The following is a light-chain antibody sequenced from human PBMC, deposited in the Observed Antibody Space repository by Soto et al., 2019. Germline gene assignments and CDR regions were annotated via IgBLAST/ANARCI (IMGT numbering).Light chain of an antibody. CDR3: HQGYSAQWT. V-gene: IGKV1-39*01. CDR1: QDIRSY. Sequence: DIQMTQSPSSLSASVGARVSITSRASQDIRSYLNWYQQKPGKAPELLIYATANLQSGAPPRFSASGSGTDFTLTIRSLQPEDFATYYCHQGYSAQWTAGQGTEEEIK. CDR2: ATA. J-gene: IGKJ1*01.